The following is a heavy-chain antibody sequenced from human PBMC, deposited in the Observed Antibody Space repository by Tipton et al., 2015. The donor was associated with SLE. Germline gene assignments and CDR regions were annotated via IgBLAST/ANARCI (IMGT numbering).Heavy chain of an antibody. D-gene: IGHD2-8*01. CDR2: IYTSGST. CDR1: GGSISSYY. CDR3: ARDYMVYFDY. Sequence: LRLSCTVSGGSISSYYWSWIRQPAGKGLEWIGRIYTSGSTNYNPSLKSRVTMSVDTSKNQFSLKLSSVTAADTAVYYCARDYMVYFDYWGQGTLVTVSS. J-gene: IGHJ4*02. V-gene: IGHV4-4*07.